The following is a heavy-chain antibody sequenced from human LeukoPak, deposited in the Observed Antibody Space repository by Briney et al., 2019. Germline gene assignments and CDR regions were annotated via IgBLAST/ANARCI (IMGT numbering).Heavy chain of an antibody. CDR3: AKTQAAVGKAWFDP. CDR1: GFTFRGYA. CDR2: ISGSRVST. J-gene: IGHJ5*02. Sequence: GGSLRLSCAASGFTFRGYAMSWVRQAPGKGLEWVSAISGSRVSTYYADSVKGRFTISRDNSKNTLYLQMNSLRAEDMAVYYCAKTQAAVGKAWFDPWGQGTLVTVSS. V-gene: IGHV3-23*01. D-gene: IGHD6-13*01.